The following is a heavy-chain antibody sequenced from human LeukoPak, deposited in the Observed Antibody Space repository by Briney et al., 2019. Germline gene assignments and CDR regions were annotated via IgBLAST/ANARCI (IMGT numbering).Heavy chain of an antibody. CDR2: IYYSGST. D-gene: IGHD4-17*01. Sequence: SETLSLTCTVSGGSISSGGYYWSWIRQHPGQGLEWIGYIYYSGSTYYNPSLKSRVTISVDTSKNQFSLKLSSVTAADTAVYYCARVFTVTRTIDYWGQGTLVTVSS. CDR1: GGSISSGGYY. V-gene: IGHV4-31*03. CDR3: ARVFTVTRTIDY. J-gene: IGHJ4*02.